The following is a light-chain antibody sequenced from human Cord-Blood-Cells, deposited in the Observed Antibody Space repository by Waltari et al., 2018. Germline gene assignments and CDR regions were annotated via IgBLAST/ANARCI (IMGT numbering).Light chain of an antibody. J-gene: IGKJ2*01. V-gene: IGKV1-5*01. CDR3: QQYNSYSYT. CDR2: DAS. CDR1: QSISSW. Sequence: PSTLSASVGDRVTITCRASQSISSWLAWYQQKPGKAPKLLIYDASSLESGVPSRFSGSGSGTEFTLTISSLQPDDFATYYCQQYNSYSYTFGQGTKLEIK.